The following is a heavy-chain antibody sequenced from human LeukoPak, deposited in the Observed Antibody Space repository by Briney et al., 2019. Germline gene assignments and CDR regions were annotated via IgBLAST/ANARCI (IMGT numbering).Heavy chain of an antibody. J-gene: IGHJ6*02. CDR1: GGSISSYY. D-gene: IGHD1-1*01. CDR2: IYYSGST. CDR3: ARERYPYGMDV. Sequence: PSETLSLTCTVSGGSISSYYWGWIRQPPGKGLEWIGSIYYSGSTYYNPSLKSRVTISVDTSKNQFSLKLSSVTAADTAVYYCARERYPYGMDVWGQGTTVTVSS. V-gene: IGHV4-39*02.